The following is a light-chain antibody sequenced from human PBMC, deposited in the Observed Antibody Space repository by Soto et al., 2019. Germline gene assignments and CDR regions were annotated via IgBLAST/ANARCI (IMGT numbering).Light chain of an antibody. CDR1: QSVRSSY. Sequence: EIVLTQSPGTLSLSPGERATLSCRASQSVRSSYLAWYQQKPGQAPRLLIYGASSRATGIPDRFSGSGSGTDFPLTISRLEPEDFAVYYCHQYGSLYTFGQGTKLEIK. CDR3: HQYGSLYT. V-gene: IGKV3-20*01. J-gene: IGKJ2*01. CDR2: GAS.